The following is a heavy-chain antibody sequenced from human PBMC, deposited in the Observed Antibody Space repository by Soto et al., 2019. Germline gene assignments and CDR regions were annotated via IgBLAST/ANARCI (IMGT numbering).Heavy chain of an antibody. CDR1: GGSFSGYY. Sequence: PSETLSLTCAVYGGSFSGYYWSWIRQPPGKGLEWIGEINHSGSTNYNPSLKSRVTISVDTSKNQLSLKLSSVTAADTAVYYCARGPIYGRDWFDPWGQGTLVTAPQ. J-gene: IGHJ5*02. D-gene: IGHD4-17*01. V-gene: IGHV4-34*01. CDR3: ARGPIYGRDWFDP. CDR2: INHSGST.